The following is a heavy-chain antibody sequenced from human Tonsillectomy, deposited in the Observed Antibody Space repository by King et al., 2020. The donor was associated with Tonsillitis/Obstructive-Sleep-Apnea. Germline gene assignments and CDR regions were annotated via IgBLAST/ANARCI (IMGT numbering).Heavy chain of an antibody. J-gene: IGHJ6*03. CDR1: GFTFSSYS. D-gene: IGHD2-2*01. CDR3: AGDGCSSTSCYLYYYYYMDV. Sequence: VQLVESGGGLVKPGGSLRLSCAASGFTFSSYSMNWVRQAPGKGLEWVSSISSSSSYIYYADSVKGRFTISRDNAKNSLYLQMNSLRAEDTAVYYCAGDGCSSTSCYLYYYYYMDVWGKGTTVTVSS. CDR2: ISSSSSYI. V-gene: IGHV3-21*01.